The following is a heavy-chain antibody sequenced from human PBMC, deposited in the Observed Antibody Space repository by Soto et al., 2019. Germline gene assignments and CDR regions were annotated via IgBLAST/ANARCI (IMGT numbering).Heavy chain of an antibody. CDR1: GFTFSSYD. D-gene: IGHD5-18*01. CDR2: IYSGGST. CDR3: ARSGYSYGPFDY. Sequence: GGSLRLSCAASGFTFSSYDMSWVRQAPGKGLEWVSVIYSGGSTYYADSVKGRFTISRDNSKNTLYLQMNSLRAEDTAVYYCARSGYSYGPFDYWGQGTLVTVSS. V-gene: IGHV3-53*01. J-gene: IGHJ4*02.